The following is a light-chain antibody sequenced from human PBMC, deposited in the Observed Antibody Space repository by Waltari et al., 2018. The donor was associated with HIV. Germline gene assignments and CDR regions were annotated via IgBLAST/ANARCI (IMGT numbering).Light chain of an antibody. J-gene: IGKJ1*01. CDR1: QSVGDW. Sequence: DIQMTQSPSTLSASVGDRVTITCRASQSVGDWLAWYQQKPGKAPKVLTYKASTLDSGVPSRFSSSGSGTEFTLTISSLQPDDFATYYCQQYNYYWTFGQGTKVEVK. CDR2: KAS. V-gene: IGKV1-5*03. CDR3: QQYNYYWT.